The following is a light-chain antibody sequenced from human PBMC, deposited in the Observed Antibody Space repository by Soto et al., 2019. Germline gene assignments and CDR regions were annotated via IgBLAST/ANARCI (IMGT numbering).Light chain of an antibody. Sequence: EIVLTQSPGTLSLSPGERATLSCRASQSVSSRSLAWYQQKPGQPRMLLIAGASSMAADIPDRFSGSGSGTDFTLSINRLEPEDFAVYYCQQYDSSPRTFGQGTKVEIK. CDR1: QSVSSRS. CDR2: GAS. CDR3: QQYDSSPRT. J-gene: IGKJ1*01. V-gene: IGKV3-20*01.